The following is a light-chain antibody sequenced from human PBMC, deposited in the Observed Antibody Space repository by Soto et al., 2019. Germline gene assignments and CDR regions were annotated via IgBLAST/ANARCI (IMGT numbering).Light chain of an antibody. Sequence: SYELTQPPSVSVAPGKTARITCGGNNIGSKSVHWYQQKPGQAPVLVIYYDSDRPSGIPERFSGSNSGNTATLTISRVEAGDEADYYCQVWVSSSDAVVFGGGTKLTVL. CDR3: QVWVSSSDAVV. J-gene: IGLJ2*01. CDR1: NIGSKS. CDR2: YDS. V-gene: IGLV3-21*04.